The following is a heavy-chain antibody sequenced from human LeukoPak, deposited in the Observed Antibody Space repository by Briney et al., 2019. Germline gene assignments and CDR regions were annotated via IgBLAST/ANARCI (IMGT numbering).Heavy chain of an antibody. CDR2: ISSSGTTT. D-gene: IGHD3-22*01. Sequence: GGSLRLSCAASGFTFSSYEVNWVRQAPGKGLEWVSHISSSGTTTTYADSVKGRFTISRDNAKNLLYLQMNSLRAEDTAVYYCYIPYYDTSAYKGYWGQGTLVTVSS. J-gene: IGHJ4*02. V-gene: IGHV3-48*03. CDR1: GFTFSSYE. CDR3: YIPYYDTSAYKGY.